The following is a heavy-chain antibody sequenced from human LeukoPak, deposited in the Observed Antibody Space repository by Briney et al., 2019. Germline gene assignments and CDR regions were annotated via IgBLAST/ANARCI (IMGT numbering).Heavy chain of an antibody. D-gene: IGHD5-18*01. V-gene: IGHV4-39*02. CDR1: GGSISSSSYY. J-gene: IGHJ4*02. CDR2: IYYSGST. Sequence: PSETLSLTCTVSGGSISSSSYYWGWIRQPPGKGLEWIGSIYYSGSTYYNPSLKSRVTISVDTSKNQFSLKLSSVTAADTAVYYCARDRLWLRAFDYWGQGTLVTVSS. CDR3: ARDRLWLRAFDY.